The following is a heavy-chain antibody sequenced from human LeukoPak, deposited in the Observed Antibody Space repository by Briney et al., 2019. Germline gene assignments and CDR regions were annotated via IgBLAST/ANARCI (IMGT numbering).Heavy chain of an antibody. CDR1: GYTFISYG. CDR2: ISVYNGNT. V-gene: IGHV1-18*01. J-gene: IGHJ6*03. Sequence: ASVKVSCKASGYTFISYGISWVRQAPGQGLDWMGWISVYNGNTNYAQKLQGRVTMTTDTSTRTAYMELRSLRSDDTAVYYCARVFIAAAGDHYYYYMDVWGKGTTVTVSS. CDR3: ARVFIAAAGDHYYYYMDV. D-gene: IGHD6-13*01.